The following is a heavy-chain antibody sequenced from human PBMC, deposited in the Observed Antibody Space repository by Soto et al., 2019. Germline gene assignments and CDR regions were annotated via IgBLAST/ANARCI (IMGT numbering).Heavy chain of an antibody. D-gene: IGHD1-26*01. Sequence: GESLKISCAASGFTFSDYYMSWIRQAPGKGLEWVSYISSSGSTIYYADSVKGRFTISRDNAKNSLYLQMNSLRAEDTAVYYCARHLTWELLAFDIWGQGTMVTVSS. CDR3: ARHLTWELLAFDI. V-gene: IGHV3-11*01. CDR2: ISSSGSTI. CDR1: GFTFSDYY. J-gene: IGHJ3*02.